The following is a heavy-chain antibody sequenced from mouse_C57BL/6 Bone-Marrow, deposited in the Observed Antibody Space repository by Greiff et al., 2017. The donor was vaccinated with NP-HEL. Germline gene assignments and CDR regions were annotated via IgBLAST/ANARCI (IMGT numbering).Heavy chain of an antibody. CDR2: IHPNSGST. Sequence: VQLQQPGAELVKPGASVKLSCKASGYTFTSYWMHWVKQRPGQGLEWIGMIHPNSGSTNYNEKFKSKATLTVDKSSSTAYMQLSSLTSEDSAVYYCARYYYGSTPSFDYWGKGTTLTVSS. V-gene: IGHV1-64*01. J-gene: IGHJ2*01. D-gene: IGHD1-1*01. CDR1: GYTFTSYW. CDR3: ARYYYGSTPSFDY.